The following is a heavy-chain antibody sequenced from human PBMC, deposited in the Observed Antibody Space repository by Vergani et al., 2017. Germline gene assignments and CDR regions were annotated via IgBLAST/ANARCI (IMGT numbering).Heavy chain of an antibody. J-gene: IGHJ4*02. CDR1: GFTFSSYA. V-gene: IGHV3-23*01. CDR2: ISGSGGST. CDR3: AKDHTRQDYYDSSGYYDY. Sequence: EVQLLESGGGLVQPGGSLRLSCAASGFTFSSYAMSWVRQAPGKGLEWVSAISGSGGSTYYADSVKGRFTISRDNSKNTLYLKMNSLGAEDTAVYYCAKDHTRQDYYDSSGYYDYWGQGTLVTVSS. D-gene: IGHD3-22*01.